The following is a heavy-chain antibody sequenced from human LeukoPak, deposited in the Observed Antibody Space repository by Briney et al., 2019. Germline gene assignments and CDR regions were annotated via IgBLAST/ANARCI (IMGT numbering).Heavy chain of an antibody. D-gene: IGHD3-3*01. CDR1: GGTFSSYA. CDR2: IIPIFGTA. J-gene: IGHJ5*02. CDR3: ARGDITIFGVANDP. Sequence: ASVKVSCKASGGTFSSYAISWVRQAPGQGLERMGGIIPIFGTANYAQKFQGRVTITADKSTSTAYMELSSLRSEDTAVYYCARGDITIFGVANDPWGQGTLVTVSS. V-gene: IGHV1-69*06.